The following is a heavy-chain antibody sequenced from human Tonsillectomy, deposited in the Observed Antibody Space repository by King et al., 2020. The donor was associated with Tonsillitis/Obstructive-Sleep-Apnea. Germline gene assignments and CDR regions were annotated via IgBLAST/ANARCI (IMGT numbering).Heavy chain of an antibody. Sequence: VQLVESGGGVVQPGRSLRVYCAASGFTFSSYGMHWVRQTPGKGLEWVAVISDDGSYKYYADSVKGRFTISRDNSKNRLYLQMNSLRAEDTAVYYCAKEQYYYDSSSTDYMDVWGKGTTVTVSS. D-gene: IGHD3-22*01. CDR3: AKEQYYYDSSSTDYMDV. J-gene: IGHJ6*03. CDR1: GFTFSSYG. CDR2: ISDDGSYK. V-gene: IGHV3-30*18.